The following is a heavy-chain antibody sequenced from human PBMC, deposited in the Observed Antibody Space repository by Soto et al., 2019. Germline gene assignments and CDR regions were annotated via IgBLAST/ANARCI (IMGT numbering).Heavy chain of an antibody. Sequence: VQLLESGPGLVKPSGTLSLTCAVSGGSISSSHWWTWVRQSPGKGLEYIGEISHSGTSNSNPSLKSRVTLSVDKSKNHFSLTLTSVTAADTAVYYCARVVLTITPGAFDAWGQGTLVIVSS. D-gene: IGHD3-9*01. J-gene: IGHJ3*01. CDR1: GGSISSSHW. CDR3: ARVVLTITPGAFDA. V-gene: IGHV4-4*02. CDR2: ISHSGTS.